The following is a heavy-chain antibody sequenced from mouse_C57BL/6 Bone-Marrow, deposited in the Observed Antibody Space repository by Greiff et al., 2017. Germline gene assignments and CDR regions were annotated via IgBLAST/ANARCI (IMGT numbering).Heavy chain of an antibody. J-gene: IGHJ3*01. CDR2: FYPGSGSI. CDR3: ARHSYYYGSTRAWFAY. Sequence: QVQLQQSGAELVKPGASVKLSCKASGYTFTEYTIHWVKQRSGQGLEWIGWFYPGSGSITYNEKFKDKATLTADKSSSTVYMELSRLTSEDSAVYFCARHSYYYGSTRAWFAYWGQGTLVTVSA. CDR1: GYTFTEYT. V-gene: IGHV1-62-2*01. D-gene: IGHD1-1*01.